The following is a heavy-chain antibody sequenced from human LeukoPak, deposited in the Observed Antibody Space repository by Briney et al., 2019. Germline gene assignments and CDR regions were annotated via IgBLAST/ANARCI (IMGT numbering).Heavy chain of an antibody. V-gene: IGHV3-21*01. CDR1: GFTFSSYS. D-gene: IGHD3-9*01. CDR2: ISSSSSYI. Sequence: GGSLRLSCAASGFTFSSYSMNWVRQAPGKGLEWVSSISSSSSYIYYADSVKGRFTISRDNAKNSLYLQMNSLRAEDTAVYYCARGLEDISTGYYPQNYHFDYWGQGTLVTVSS. CDR3: ARGLEDISTGYYPQNYHFDY. J-gene: IGHJ4*02.